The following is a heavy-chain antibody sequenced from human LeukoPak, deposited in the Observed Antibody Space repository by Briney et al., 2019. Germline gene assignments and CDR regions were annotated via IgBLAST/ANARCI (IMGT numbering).Heavy chain of an antibody. CDR3: AKDIDYIVDY. CDR2: IYAYDGNR. J-gene: IGHJ4*02. V-gene: IGHV1-18*04. D-gene: IGHD4/OR15-4a*01. CDR1: GYTFTGYY. Sequence: ASVKVSCKASGYTFTGYYMHWVRQAPGQGLEWMAWIYAYDGNRHYAQKFQDRVTMTTDTSTNTAYLELRNLRSDDTAVYYCAKDIDYIVDYWGQGTLVTVSS.